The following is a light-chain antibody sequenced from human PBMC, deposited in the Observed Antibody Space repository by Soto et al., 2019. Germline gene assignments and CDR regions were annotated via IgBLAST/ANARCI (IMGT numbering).Light chain of an antibody. CDR3: QQYDNLPLT. CDR2: GAS. Sequence: ERRMTQSPATLSVSPGERATLSCRASQSVGSNLAWYQQKPGQAPRLLIFGASSRATGVPARFSGSGSGTEFTLTINSLQSEDFAVYFCQQYDNLPLTFGPGTKVDI. CDR1: QSVGSN. J-gene: IGKJ3*01. V-gene: IGKV3-15*01.